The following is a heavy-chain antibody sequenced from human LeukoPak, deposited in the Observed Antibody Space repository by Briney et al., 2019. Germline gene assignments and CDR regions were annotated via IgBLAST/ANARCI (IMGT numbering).Heavy chain of an antibody. Sequence: GGSLRLSCAASGFTFSSYAMSWVRQAPGKGLEWVSAISGSGGSTYYADSVNGRFTISRDNSKNTLYLQMNSLRAEDTAVYYCAKQEDYVWGSYRTYYFDYWGQGTLVTVSS. CDR2: ISGSGGST. CDR3: AKQEDYVWGSYRTYYFDY. D-gene: IGHD3-16*02. J-gene: IGHJ4*02. CDR1: GFTFSSYA. V-gene: IGHV3-23*01.